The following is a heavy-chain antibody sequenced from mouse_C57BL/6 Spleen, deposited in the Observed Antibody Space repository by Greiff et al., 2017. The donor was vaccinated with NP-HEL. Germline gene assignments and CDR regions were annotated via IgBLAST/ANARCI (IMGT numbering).Heavy chain of an antibody. CDR1: GFTFSSYA. J-gene: IGHJ2*01. CDR3: ARGGDYGSSYFDY. V-gene: IGHV5-4*03. D-gene: IGHD1-1*01. Sequence: EVMLVESGGGLVKPGGSLKLSCAASGFTFSSYAMSWVRQTPEKRLEWVATISDGGSYTYYPDNVKGRFTISRDNAKNKLYLQMSHLKSEDTAMYYCARGGDYGSSYFDYWGQGTTLTVSS. CDR2: ISDGGSYT.